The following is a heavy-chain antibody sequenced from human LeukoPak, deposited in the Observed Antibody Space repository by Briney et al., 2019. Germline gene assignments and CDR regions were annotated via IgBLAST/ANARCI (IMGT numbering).Heavy chain of an antibody. V-gene: IGHV1-69*01. D-gene: IGHD1-1*01. CDR2: IIPIFGTA. Sequence: SVKVSCKASGGTFSRYAISWVRQAPGQGLEWMGGIIPIFGTANYAQKFQGRVTITADESTSTAYMELSSLRSEDTAVYYCARSLRTGAPNDAAFDIWGQGTMVTVSS. J-gene: IGHJ3*02. CDR3: ARSLRTGAPNDAAFDI. CDR1: GGTFSRYA.